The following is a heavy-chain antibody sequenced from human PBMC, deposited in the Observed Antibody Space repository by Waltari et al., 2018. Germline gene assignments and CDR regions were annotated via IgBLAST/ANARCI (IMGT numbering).Heavy chain of an antibody. Sequence: VHLQQWGAGLLKPSATLSLTCGVYSGSLPGYHCNWIRQAPGKGLEWIGDINHSGNTDYNPSLESRVTISADTSKNQFSLHLTSVTAADTAVYYCARGHPFTIVSPRYYYYYYMDVWDKGTAVTVSS. J-gene: IGHJ6*03. D-gene: IGHD3-9*01. CDR3: ARGHPFTIVSPRYYYYYYMDV. V-gene: IGHV4-34*01. CDR2: INHSGNT. CDR1: SGSLPGYH.